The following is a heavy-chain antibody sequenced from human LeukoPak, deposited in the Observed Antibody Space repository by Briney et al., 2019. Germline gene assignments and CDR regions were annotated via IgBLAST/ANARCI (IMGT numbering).Heavy chain of an antibody. V-gene: IGHV3-7*01. D-gene: IGHD6-6*01. CDR2: IKQDGSEK. CDR3: ARSGSRTAPRPGY. CDR1: GFTFSNYW. J-gene: IGHJ4*02. Sequence: GGSLRLSCAVSGFTFSNYWMSWVRQAPGKGLEWVANIKQDGSEKYYVDSVKGRFTISRDNAKNSLYLQMNSLRAEDTAVYYCARSGSRTAPRPGYWGQGTLVTVSS.